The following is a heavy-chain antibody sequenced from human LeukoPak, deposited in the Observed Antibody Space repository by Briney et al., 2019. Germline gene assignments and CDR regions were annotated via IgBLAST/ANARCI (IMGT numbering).Heavy chain of an antibody. D-gene: IGHD6-19*01. CDR1: GFTFSSYS. CDR3: ASTIAVAGTALDY. V-gene: IGHV3-48*04. CDR2: ISGSTI. Sequence: GGSPRLSCAASGFTFSSYSMNWVRQAPGKGLEWVSYISGSTIYYAESVKGRFTISRDNAKNSLYLQMNSLRAEDTAVYYCASTIAVAGTALDYWGQGTLVTVSS. J-gene: IGHJ4*02.